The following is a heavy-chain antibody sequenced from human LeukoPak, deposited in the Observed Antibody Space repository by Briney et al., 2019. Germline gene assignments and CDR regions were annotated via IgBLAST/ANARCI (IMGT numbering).Heavy chain of an antibody. CDR2: ISHDGREI. CDR3: ARGSSAPRSSAPSY. J-gene: IGHJ4*02. D-gene: IGHD2-15*01. Sequence: GRSLRLSCAASGFTFSEYTMHWVRQAPSKGLEWVAVISHDGREIYYADSVKGRFTISRDNSKNTLYLQMNSLRAEDTAVYYCARGSSAPRSSAPSYWGQGTLVTVSS. V-gene: IGHV3-30*03. CDR1: GFTFSEYT.